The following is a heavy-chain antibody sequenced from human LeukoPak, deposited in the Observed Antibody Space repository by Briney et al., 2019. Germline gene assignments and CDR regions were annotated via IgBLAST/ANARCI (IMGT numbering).Heavy chain of an antibody. CDR3: AKYDSYSSSWYYFDY. D-gene: IGHD6-13*01. Sequence: PGGSLRLSCAASGFTFSSYAMSWVRQAPGKGLEWVSAISGSGGSTYYADSVKGRFTISRDNSKNTLYLQMNSLRAEDTAVYYCAKYDSYSSSWYYFDYWGQGTLVTVSS. CDR1: GFTFSSYA. V-gene: IGHV3-23*01. CDR2: ISGSGGST. J-gene: IGHJ4*02.